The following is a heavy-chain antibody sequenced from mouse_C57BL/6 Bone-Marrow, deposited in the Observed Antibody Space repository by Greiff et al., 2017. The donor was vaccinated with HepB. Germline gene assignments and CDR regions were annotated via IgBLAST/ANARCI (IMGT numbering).Heavy chain of an antibody. J-gene: IGHJ4*01. Sequence: QVQLQQPGAELVKPGASVKLSCKASGYTFTSYWMQWVKQRPGQGLEWIGEIDPSDSYTNYNQKFKGKATLTVDTASSTAYMQLSSLTSEDSAVYYCAREDSSGDYYAMDYWGQGTSVTVSS. V-gene: IGHV1-50*01. CDR3: AREDSSGDYYAMDY. D-gene: IGHD3-2*02. CDR2: IDPSDSYT. CDR1: GYTFTSYW.